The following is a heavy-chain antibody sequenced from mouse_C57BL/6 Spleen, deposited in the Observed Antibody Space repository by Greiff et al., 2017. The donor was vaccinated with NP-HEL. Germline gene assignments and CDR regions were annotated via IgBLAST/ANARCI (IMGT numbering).Heavy chain of an antibody. V-gene: IGHV5-17*01. CDR2: ISSGSSTI. CDR1: GFTFSDYG. Sequence: DVHLVESGGGLVKPGGSLKLSCAASGFTFSDYGMHWVRQAPEKGLEWVAYISSGSSTIYYADTVKGRFTISRDNAKNTLFLQMTSLRSEDTAMYYCARGDDGYSPYAMDYWGQGTSVTVSS. J-gene: IGHJ4*01. CDR3: ARGDDGYSPYAMDY. D-gene: IGHD2-3*01.